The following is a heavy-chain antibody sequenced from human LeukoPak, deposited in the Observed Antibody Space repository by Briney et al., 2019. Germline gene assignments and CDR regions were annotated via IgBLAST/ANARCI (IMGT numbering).Heavy chain of an antibody. CDR1: GFTFSSYA. CDR2: ISGSGGST. V-gene: IGHV3-23*01. Sequence: TGGSLRLSCAASGFTFSSYAMSWVRQAPGKGLGWVSAISGSGGSTYYADSVKGRFTISRDNSKNTLYLQMNSLRAEDTAVYYCARDVVGTLDYWGQGTLVTVSS. J-gene: IGHJ4*02. CDR3: ARDVVGTLDY. D-gene: IGHD2-15*01.